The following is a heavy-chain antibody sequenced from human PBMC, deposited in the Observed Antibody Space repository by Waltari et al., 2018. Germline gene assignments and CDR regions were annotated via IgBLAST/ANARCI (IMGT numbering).Heavy chain of an antibody. D-gene: IGHD2-21*02. CDR2: VDHSGSA. CDR3: ARDARDWEAVDNTYLDS. Sequence: QLRLQQWGAGLLKPSETLSLPCAVPGGSFNGYYWIWIRQTPGKGLEWIGEVDHSGSANYSPSLKSRVTVSLDTSNKQVSLTLTSVTAADTGIYYCARDARDWEAVDNTYLDSWGQGTLVAVSS. J-gene: IGHJ4*02. CDR1: GGSFNGYY. V-gene: IGHV4-34*01.